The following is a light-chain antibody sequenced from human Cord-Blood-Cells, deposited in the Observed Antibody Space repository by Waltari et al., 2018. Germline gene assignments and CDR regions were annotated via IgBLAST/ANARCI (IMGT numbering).Light chain of an antibody. Sequence: QSALTQPASVSGSPGPSITISCTRTSSDVGGYNYVSCYQQHPGKAPKLMIYDVSNRPSGVSMRFSGSKSGNTASLTISGRQAEDESDYYCSSYTSSSTLVFGGGTKLTVL. CDR1: SSDVGGYNY. CDR3: SSYTSSSTLV. J-gene: IGLJ3*02. V-gene: IGLV2-14*03. CDR2: DVS.